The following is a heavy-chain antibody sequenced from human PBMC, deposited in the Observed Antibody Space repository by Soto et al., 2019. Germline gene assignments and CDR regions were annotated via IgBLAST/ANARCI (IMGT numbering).Heavy chain of an antibody. J-gene: IGHJ6*02. CDR1: GFTFSSYA. Sequence: GASLRPSCAASGFTFSSYAMHWVRQAPGKGLEWVAVISYDGSNKYYADSVKGRFTISRDNSKNTLYLQMNSLRAEDTAVYYCARDMDGGNPYYYYGMDVWGQGTTVTVSS. CDR2: ISYDGSNK. CDR3: ARDMDGGNPYYYYGMDV. V-gene: IGHV3-30-3*01. D-gene: IGHD2-15*01.